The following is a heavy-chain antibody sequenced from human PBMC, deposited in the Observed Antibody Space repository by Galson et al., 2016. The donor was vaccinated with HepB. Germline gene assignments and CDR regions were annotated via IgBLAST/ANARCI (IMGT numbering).Heavy chain of an antibody. D-gene: IGHD1-1*01. CDR3: LRDLRNVERPDLTYYYGMDV. V-gene: IGHV3-21*01. CDR1: GCTFSTDN. CDR2: ISGRGRDR. Sequence: SGRLSGAASGCTFSTDNRNGGRETTGKGREGGASISGRGRDREYADSGKGRVTISRDNANNTRYLHGSSLRAEDTAVYYCLRDLRNVERPDLTYYYGMDVWGTGPTVTVSS. J-gene: IGHJ6*04.